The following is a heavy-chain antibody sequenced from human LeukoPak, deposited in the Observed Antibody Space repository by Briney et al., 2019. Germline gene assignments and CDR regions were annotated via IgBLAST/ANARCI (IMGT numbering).Heavy chain of an antibody. J-gene: IGHJ4*02. V-gene: IGHV1-2*06. CDR3: ASRRDFWSGDTFDY. Sequence: ASVKVSCKASGYTFTGYYMHWVRQAPGQGLEWMGRINPNSGGTNYAQKFQGRVTMTRDTSISTAYMEPSRLRSDDTAVYYCASRRDFWSGDTFDYWGQGTLVTVSS. CDR1: GYTFTGYY. CDR2: INPNSGGT. D-gene: IGHD3-3*01.